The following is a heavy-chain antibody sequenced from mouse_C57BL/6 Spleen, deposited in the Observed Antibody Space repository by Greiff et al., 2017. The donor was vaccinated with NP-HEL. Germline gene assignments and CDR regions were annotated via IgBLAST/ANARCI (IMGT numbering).Heavy chain of an antibody. D-gene: IGHD1-1*01. CDR1: GYTFTSYG. Sequence: QVQLQQSGAELARPGASVKLSCKASGYTFTSYGISWVKQRPGQGLEWIGEIYPRSGNTYYNEKFKGKATLTADKSSSTAYMELRSLTSEDSAVCSCAREGNLFLDGRGQGTTLTVSS. CDR2: IYPRSGNT. V-gene: IGHV1-81*01. J-gene: IGHJ2*01. CDR3: AREGNLFLDG.